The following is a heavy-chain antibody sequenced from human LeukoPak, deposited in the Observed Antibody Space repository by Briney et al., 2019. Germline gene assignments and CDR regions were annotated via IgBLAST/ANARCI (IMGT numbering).Heavy chain of an antibody. Sequence: SETLSLTCGVSGVSFSGYYWSWIRQPPGKGLEWIGEINHSEGTNYNPSLKSRVTISVDTSKNQFSLELSSVTAADTAVYYCARVFDYYDSSGYYYGFDYWGQGTLVTVSS. V-gene: IGHV4-34*01. D-gene: IGHD3-22*01. CDR1: GVSFSGYY. J-gene: IGHJ4*02. CDR2: INHSEGT. CDR3: ARVFDYYDSSGYYYGFDY.